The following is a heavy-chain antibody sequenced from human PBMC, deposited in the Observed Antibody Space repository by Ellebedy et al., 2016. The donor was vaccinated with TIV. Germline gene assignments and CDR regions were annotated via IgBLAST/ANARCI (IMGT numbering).Heavy chain of an antibody. CDR3: ARVGRSPNNWSFDY. V-gene: IGHV3-7*01. CDR2: IREDGGDK. D-gene: IGHD5-24*01. Sequence: GESLKISCATSGFSFSDYWLAWVRQAPGKGLEWVANIREDGGDKYYLDSVKGRFTISRDDAETTTFLQMNSLRAEDTALYFCARVGRSPNNWSFDYWGQGTLVTVSS. J-gene: IGHJ4*02. CDR1: GFSFSDYW.